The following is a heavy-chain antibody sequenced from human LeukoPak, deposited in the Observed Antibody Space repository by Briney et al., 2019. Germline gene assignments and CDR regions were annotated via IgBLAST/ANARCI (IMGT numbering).Heavy chain of an antibody. V-gene: IGHV4-39*01. D-gene: IGHD6-19*01. CDR2: IYYSGST. J-gene: IGHJ5*02. Sequence: PSETLSLTCTVSGGSISSSSYYWGWIRQPPGTGLEWIGSIYYSGSTYYNPSLKSRVTISVDTSKNQFSLKLSSVTAADTAVYYCARHDGAVAGSWFDPWGQGTLVTVSS. CDR1: GGSISSSSYY. CDR3: ARHDGAVAGSWFDP.